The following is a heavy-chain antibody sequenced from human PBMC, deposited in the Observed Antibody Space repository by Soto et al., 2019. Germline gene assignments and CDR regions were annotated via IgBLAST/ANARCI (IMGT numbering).Heavy chain of an antibody. CDR3: STLSPIGAAGDQFDY. Sequence: ASVKVSCKASGYTFTSYGISWVRQAPGQGLEGRGWISAYNGNTNNAQKLQGRVPMTPDTSTSTAYMEVRSLRSDDTALYYCSTLSPIGAAGDQFDYWGQGTLVTVSS. CDR1: GYTFTSYG. V-gene: IGHV1-18*01. D-gene: IGHD6-13*01. CDR2: ISAYNGNT. J-gene: IGHJ4*02.